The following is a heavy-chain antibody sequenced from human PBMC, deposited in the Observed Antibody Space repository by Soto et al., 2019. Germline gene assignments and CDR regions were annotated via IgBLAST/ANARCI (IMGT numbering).Heavy chain of an antibody. CDR3: ARAYSSSWYSSSFDY. V-gene: IGHV3-33*01. J-gene: IGHJ4*02. D-gene: IGHD6-13*01. Sequence: QVQLVESGGGVVQPGRSLRLSCAASGFTFSSYGMHWVRQAPGKGLEWVAVIWYDGSNKYYADSVKGRFTISKDNSKTTVYLHMNSLRAEDTAVYYCARAYSSSWYSSSFDYWGQGTLVTVSS. CDR1: GFTFSSYG. CDR2: IWYDGSNK.